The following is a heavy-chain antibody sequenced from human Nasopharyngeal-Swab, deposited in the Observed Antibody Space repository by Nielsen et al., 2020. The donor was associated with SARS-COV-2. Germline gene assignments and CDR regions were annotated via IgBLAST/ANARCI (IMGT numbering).Heavy chain of an antibody. J-gene: IGHJ4*02. CDR2: LYYSGIT. D-gene: IGHD3-10*01. Sequence: WIRQPPGKGLEWIGYLYYSGITNYNPSLMSRVTISTDKSKNQFSLNLSSVNAADTAVYFCAREAYYYGSGTYDSWGQGTQVTVSS. V-gene: IGHV4-59*01. CDR3: AREAYYYGSGTYDS.